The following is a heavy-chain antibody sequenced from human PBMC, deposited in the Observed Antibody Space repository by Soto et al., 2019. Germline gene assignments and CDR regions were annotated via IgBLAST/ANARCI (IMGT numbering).Heavy chain of an antibody. CDR3: ARDGARGSGSFYRDFYYYFGMVD. Sequence: QVQLVQSGAEVKKPGSSVKVSCKASGGTFSSYAISWVRQAPGQGLEWMGGIIPIFGTANYAQKFQGRVTITADKSTSTAYMELSSLRSEDTAVYYCARDGARGSGSFYRDFYYYFGMVDWGQGTTVTVSS. V-gene: IGHV1-69*06. J-gene: IGHJ6*02. CDR1: GGTFSSYA. D-gene: IGHD3-10*01. CDR2: IIPIFGTA.